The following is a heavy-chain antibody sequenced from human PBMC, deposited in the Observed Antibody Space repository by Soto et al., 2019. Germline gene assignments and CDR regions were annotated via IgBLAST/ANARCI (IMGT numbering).Heavy chain of an antibody. CDR2: ISYDGSNK. Sequence: QVQLVESGGGVVQPGRSLRLSCAASGFTFSSYAMHWVRQAPGKGLEWVAVISYDGSNKYYADSVKGRFTISRDNSKNTLYLQMNSLRADDTAVYYCARDRAILVVINDAEYFPHWGQGTLVTVSS. V-gene: IGHV3-30-3*01. J-gene: IGHJ1*01. CDR1: GFTFSSYA. D-gene: IGHD3-22*01. CDR3: ARDRAILVVINDAEYFPH.